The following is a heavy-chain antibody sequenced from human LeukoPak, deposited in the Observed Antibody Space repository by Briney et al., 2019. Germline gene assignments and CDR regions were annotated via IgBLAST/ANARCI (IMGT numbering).Heavy chain of an antibody. CDR1: GYTFTGYY. Sequence: GASAKVSCKASGYTFTGYYMHWVRQAPGQGLEWMGWINPNSGGTNHAQKFQGRVTMTRDTSISTAYMELSRLRSDDTAVYYCARDTPPYDFWSGSLDYWGQGTLVTVSS. CDR3: ARDTPPYDFWSGSLDY. V-gene: IGHV1-2*02. CDR2: INPNSGGT. J-gene: IGHJ4*02. D-gene: IGHD3-3*01.